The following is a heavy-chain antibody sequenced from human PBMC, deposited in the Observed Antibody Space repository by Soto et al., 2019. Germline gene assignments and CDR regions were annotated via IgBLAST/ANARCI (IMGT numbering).Heavy chain of an antibody. CDR1: GGSISSSSYY. J-gene: IGHJ5*02. D-gene: IGHD6-13*01. CDR2: IYYSGST. V-gene: IGHV4-39*01. Sequence: SSETLSLTCTVSGGSISSSSYYWGWIRQPPGKGLEWIGSIYYSGSTYYNPSLKSRVTISVDTSKNQFSLKLSSVTAADTAVYYCARVGYPLQFDPWGQGTLVTVSS. CDR3: ARVGYPLQFDP.